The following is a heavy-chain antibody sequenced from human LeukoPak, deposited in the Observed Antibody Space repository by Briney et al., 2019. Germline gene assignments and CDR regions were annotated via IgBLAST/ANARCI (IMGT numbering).Heavy chain of an antibody. CDR3: AREYSSSWGYYYYYYYMDV. J-gene: IGHJ6*03. V-gene: IGHV1-8*01. D-gene: IGHD6-13*01. CDR2: MNPNSGNT. CDR1: GYTFTSYD. Sequence: ASVKVSCKASGYTFTSYDINWVRQATGQGLEWMGWMNPNSGNTGYAQKFQGRVTMTRNTSISTAYMELSSLRSEDTAVYYCAREYSSSWGYYYYYYYMDVWGKGTTVTVSS.